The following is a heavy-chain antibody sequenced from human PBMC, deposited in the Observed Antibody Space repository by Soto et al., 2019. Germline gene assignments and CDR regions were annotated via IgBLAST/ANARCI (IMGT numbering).Heavy chain of an antibody. V-gene: IGHV4-34*01. CDR3: ARAVAGTARGDYYYYGMDV. D-gene: IGHD6-19*01. CDR2: INHSGST. Sequence: SETLSLTCAVYGGSFSGYYWSWIRQPPGKGLEWIEEINHSGSTNYNPSLKSRVTISVDTSKNQFSLKLSSVTAADTAVYYCARAVAGTARGDYYYYGMDVWGQGTTVTVSS. J-gene: IGHJ6*02. CDR1: GGSFSGYY.